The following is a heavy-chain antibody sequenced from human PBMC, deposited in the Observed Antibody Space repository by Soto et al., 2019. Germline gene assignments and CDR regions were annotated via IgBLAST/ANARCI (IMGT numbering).Heavy chain of an antibody. Sequence: QITLKESGPPLAKPTQTLTLTCTFSGFSLSTSGVGVGWIRQPPGKALEWLAVIYWDDDERYSPSLRSRLTTTXXTSKNQVVLTMTNMDPVDTATYYCAHFSTSCGMDVWGQGTTVTVSS. V-gene: IGHV2-5*02. CDR1: GFSLSTSGVG. J-gene: IGHJ6*02. CDR2: IYWDDDE. D-gene: IGHD2-2*01. CDR3: AHFSTSCGMDV.